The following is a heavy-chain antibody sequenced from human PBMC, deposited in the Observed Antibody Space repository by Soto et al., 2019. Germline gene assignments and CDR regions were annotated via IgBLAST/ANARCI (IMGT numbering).Heavy chain of an antibody. CDR1: GGSISSGGYY. V-gene: IGHV4-31*03. D-gene: IGHD2-15*01. Sequence: SETLSLTCTVSGGSISSGGYYWSWIRQHPGKGLEWIGYIYYSGSTYYNPSLKGRVTISVDTSKNQFSLKLSSVTAADTAVYYCARARTAGRRTYIVVVVAAIADAFDIWGQGTMVTVSS. CDR2: IYYSGST. J-gene: IGHJ3*02. CDR3: ARARTAGRRTYIVVVVAAIADAFDI.